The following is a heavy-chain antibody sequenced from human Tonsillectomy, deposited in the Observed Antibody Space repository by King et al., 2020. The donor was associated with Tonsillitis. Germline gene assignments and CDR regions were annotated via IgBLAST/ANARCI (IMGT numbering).Heavy chain of an antibody. CDR2: IKQDGSEK. V-gene: IGHV3-7*01. CDR1: GFTFSRFW. D-gene: IGHD4-11*01. Sequence: VQLVESGGGLVQPGGSLRLSCAASGFTFSRFWMSWVRQAPGKGLEWVANIKQDGSEKYYVDSVKGRFTISRDNAKNSLYLQMNSLRAEDTAVYYCAPTTFDYWGQGTLVTVSS. J-gene: IGHJ4*02. CDR3: APTTFDY.